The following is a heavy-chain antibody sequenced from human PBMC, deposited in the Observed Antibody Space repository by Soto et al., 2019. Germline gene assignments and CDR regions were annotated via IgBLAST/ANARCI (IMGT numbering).Heavy chain of an antibody. V-gene: IGHV4-38-2*01. CDR1: GYSISSRYY. D-gene: IGHD3-10*01. J-gene: IGHJ5*02. CDR2: LSHPASP. CDR3: ARVGPWVPYYYGSTAYTFENWFDP. Sequence: SETLSLTCAVSGYSISSRYYWGWLRQPPGKGLEWIGSLSHPASPYYNPSPNSRFTLSIDPTNTHLSLILNSVTAPHTAVYYCARVGPWVPYYYGSTAYTFENWFDPRGQGTLVTVS.